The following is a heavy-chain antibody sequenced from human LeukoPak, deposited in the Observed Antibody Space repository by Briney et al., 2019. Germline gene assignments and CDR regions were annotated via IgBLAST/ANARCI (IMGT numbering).Heavy chain of an antibody. J-gene: IGHJ4*02. CDR3: TRGIWSSHNRVYYFDY. D-gene: IGHD5/OR15-5a*01. CDR2: INAGNGNT. Sequence: ASVKVSCTASGYTFTNYAMNWVRQAPGQRLEWMGWINAGNGNTKSSQRFQDRVTITRDTSASTAYMELNSLRSEDTAVYYCTRGIWSSHNRVYYFDYWGQGSLVTVSS. CDR1: GYTFTNYA. V-gene: IGHV1-3*01.